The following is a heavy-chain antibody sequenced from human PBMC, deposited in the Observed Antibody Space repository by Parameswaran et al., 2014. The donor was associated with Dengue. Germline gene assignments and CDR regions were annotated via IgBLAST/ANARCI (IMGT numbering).Heavy chain of an antibody. D-gene: IGHD6-13*01. Sequence: PAPGKGLEWVSGISWNSGSIGYADSVKGRFTISRDNAKNSLYLQMNSLRAEDTALYYCAKDTMRGGNIAAAGTGSSSWGQGTLVTVSS. V-gene: IGHV3-9*01. CDR3: AKDTMRGGNIAAAGTGSSS. J-gene: IGHJ4*02. CDR2: ISWNSGSI.